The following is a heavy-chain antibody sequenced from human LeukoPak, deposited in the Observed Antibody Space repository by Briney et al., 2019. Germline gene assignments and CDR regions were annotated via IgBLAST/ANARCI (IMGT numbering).Heavy chain of an antibody. D-gene: IGHD2-2*01. CDR1: GFTLSSYN. CDR3: AEDQQLQPFHY. Sequence: PGGSLRLSCVASGFTLSSYNMKWVRQAPGKRLEWVSSISWRSSDIEYADSVKGRFTISRDNSKNTLYLQMNSLRPEDTSVYYCAEDQQLQPFHYWGQGTLVTVSS. J-gene: IGHJ4*02. V-gene: IGHV3-21*01. CDR2: ISWRSSDI.